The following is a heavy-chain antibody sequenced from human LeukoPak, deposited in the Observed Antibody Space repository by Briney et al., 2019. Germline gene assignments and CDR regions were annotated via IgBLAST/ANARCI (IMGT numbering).Heavy chain of an antibody. D-gene: IGHD4-17*01. Sequence: PGGSLRLSCAASGFTFSNYWMHWVRQAPGKGLEWVSSINNSGGSTYYADSVKGRFTISRDNFKNILYLQMNSLRVEDTAVYFCAKGPHYALDYWGQGTLVTVSS. CDR3: AKGPHYALDY. CDR1: GFTFSNYW. CDR2: INNSGGST. V-gene: IGHV3-23*01. J-gene: IGHJ4*02.